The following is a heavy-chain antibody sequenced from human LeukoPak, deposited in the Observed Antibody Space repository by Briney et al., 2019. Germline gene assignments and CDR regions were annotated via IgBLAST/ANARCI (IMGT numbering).Heavy chain of an antibody. CDR3: AKVGVDLGPKGYSNYRSISSTLYYFDY. Sequence: GGSLRLSCAASGFTFSSYAMSWVRQAPGKGLEWVSAISGSGGSTYYADSVKGRFTISRDNSKNTLYLQMNSLRAEDTAVYYCAKVGVDLGPKGYSNYRSISSTLYYFDYWGQGTLVTVSS. CDR2: ISGSGGST. J-gene: IGHJ4*02. D-gene: IGHD4-11*01. CDR1: GFTFSSYA. V-gene: IGHV3-23*01.